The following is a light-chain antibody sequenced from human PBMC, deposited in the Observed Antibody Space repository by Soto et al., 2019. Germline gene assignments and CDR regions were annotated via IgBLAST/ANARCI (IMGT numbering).Light chain of an antibody. V-gene: IGKV3-15*01. CDR3: QQYNKWPLT. CDR2: DIS. CDR1: RTINKN. J-gene: IGKJ5*01. Sequence: EMVMTQSPCILSVPTGESAPLSCRVCRTINKNYLAWYQQHPGQPPRLLIYDISTRATGIPASFSGSGSGTEFSLTISSLQSEDFAVYYCQQYNKWPLTFGQGTRLEIK.